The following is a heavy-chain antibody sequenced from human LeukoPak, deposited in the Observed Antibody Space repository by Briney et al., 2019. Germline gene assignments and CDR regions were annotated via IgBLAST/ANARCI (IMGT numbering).Heavy chain of an antibody. D-gene: IGHD3-22*01. CDR2: ISTSGTTI. Sequence: GGSLRPSCAASGFTFSDYYMTWIRQAPGKGLEWVSYISTSGTTIYYADSVKGRFTISRDNAKNSLYLQMNSLRAEDTAVYYCARGLYDSSGYGASDIWGQGTMVTVAS. CDR3: ARGLYDSSGYGASDI. J-gene: IGHJ3*02. CDR1: GFTFSDYY. V-gene: IGHV3-11*01.